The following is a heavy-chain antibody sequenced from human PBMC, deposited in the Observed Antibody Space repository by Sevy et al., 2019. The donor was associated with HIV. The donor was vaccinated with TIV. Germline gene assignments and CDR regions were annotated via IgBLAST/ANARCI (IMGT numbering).Heavy chain of an antibody. CDR3: GRGAPRRRVSFDI. D-gene: IGHD3-10*01. CDR1: GGSISSEGYS. V-gene: IGHV4-30-2*01. J-gene: IGHJ3*02. CDR2: IYYGGST. Sequence: SETLSLTCDVSGGSISSEGYSWSWLRLPPGKGLEWIGYIYYGGSTFYNPSLKSRVAITEDRSKNQFSLTLSSVTAAGAGGDYCGRGAPRRRVSFDIWGLGVLVTGSS.